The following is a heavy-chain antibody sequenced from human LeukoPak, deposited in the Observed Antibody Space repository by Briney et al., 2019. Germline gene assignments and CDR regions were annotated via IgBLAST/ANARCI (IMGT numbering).Heavy chain of an antibody. D-gene: IGHD3-3*01. CDR1: GFTFSSYW. V-gene: IGHV3-30*03. CDR3: ASGYDFWSGHPPSQYGMDV. J-gene: IGHJ6*02. CDR2: ISYDGRNE. Sequence: GGSLRLSCAAPGFTFSSYWMNWVRQAPGKGLEWVAIISYDGRNEYYADSVKGRSTISRDNSKNTPYLQLNSLRVEDTAMYYCASGYDFWSGHPPSQYGMDVWGQGTTVTVTS.